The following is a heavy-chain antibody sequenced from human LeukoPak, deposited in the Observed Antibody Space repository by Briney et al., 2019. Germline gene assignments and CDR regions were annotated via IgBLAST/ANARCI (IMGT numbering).Heavy chain of an antibody. Sequence: SETLSLTCTASGGSISSYYWSWIRQPPGKGLEWIGYIYYSGSTNYNPSLKSRVTISVDTSKNQFSLKLSSVTAADTAVYYCARDRHGLPTGSKYYGMDVWGQGTTVTVSS. CDR2: IYYSGST. V-gene: IGHV4-59*01. CDR1: GGSISSYY. CDR3: ARDRHGLPTGSKYYGMDV. D-gene: IGHD3-10*01. J-gene: IGHJ6*02.